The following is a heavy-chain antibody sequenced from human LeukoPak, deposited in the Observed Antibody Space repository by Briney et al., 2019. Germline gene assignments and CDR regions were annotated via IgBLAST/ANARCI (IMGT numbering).Heavy chain of an antibody. D-gene: IGHD3-9*01. V-gene: IGHV3-74*01. CDR2: INSDGSST. CDR3: ARHDILTGYYNSYFDY. CDR1: GFTFSSYW. J-gene: IGHJ4*02. Sequence: GGSLRLSCAASGFTFSSYWMHWVRQAPGKGLVWVSRINSDGSSTSYADSVKGRFTISRDNAKNTLYLQMNSLRAEDTAVYYCARHDILTGYYNSYFDYWGQGTLVTVSS.